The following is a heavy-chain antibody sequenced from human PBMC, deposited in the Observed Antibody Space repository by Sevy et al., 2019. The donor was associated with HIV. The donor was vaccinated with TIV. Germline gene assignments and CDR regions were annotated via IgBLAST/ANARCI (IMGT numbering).Heavy chain of an antibody. Sequence: GGSLRLSCAASGFTFSDYWMTWVRQAPGKGLEWVANIKEDGSEKYYVDSVKGRLTVSRDNAKNSLYLQMNSLRVEDTAVFYCARDRDCSGGRCYSGWFDPWGQGTLVTVSS. V-gene: IGHV3-7*01. CDR3: ARDRDCSGGRCYSGWFDP. CDR1: GFTFSDYW. D-gene: IGHD2-15*01. J-gene: IGHJ5*02. CDR2: IKEDGSEK.